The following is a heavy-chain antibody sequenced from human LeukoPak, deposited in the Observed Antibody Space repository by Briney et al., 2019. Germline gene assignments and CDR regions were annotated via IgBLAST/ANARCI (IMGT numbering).Heavy chain of an antibody. J-gene: IGHJ6*02. CDR2: ISSSGSTI. V-gene: IGHV3-11*01. D-gene: IGHD3-10*01. Sequence: PGGSLRLSCAASGFTFSDYYMGWIRQAPGKGLEWVSYISSSGSTIYYADSVKGRFTISRDNAKNSLYLQMNSLRAEDTAVYYCARGGSWFGELKGRYYYYGMDVWGQGTTVTVSS. CDR1: GFTFSDYY. CDR3: ARGGSWFGELKGRYYYYGMDV.